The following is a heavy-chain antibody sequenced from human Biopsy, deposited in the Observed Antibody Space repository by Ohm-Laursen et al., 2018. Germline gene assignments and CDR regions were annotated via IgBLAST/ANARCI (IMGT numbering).Heavy chain of an antibody. V-gene: IGHV1-69*06. CDR2: IIPMFPTT. J-gene: IGHJ6*02. CDR1: GGSFKNYA. D-gene: IGHD2-21*01. Sequence: GASVKVSCKVSGGSFKNYAVNWVRQAPGQGLEWVGGIIPMFPTTNYAQKFQGRVTITADKFRSTAYMEMNSLSSEDTAIYYCAFIVEPIATGEKDYYHYFGLDVWGQGTTVSVSS. CDR3: AFIVEPIATGEKDYYHYFGLDV.